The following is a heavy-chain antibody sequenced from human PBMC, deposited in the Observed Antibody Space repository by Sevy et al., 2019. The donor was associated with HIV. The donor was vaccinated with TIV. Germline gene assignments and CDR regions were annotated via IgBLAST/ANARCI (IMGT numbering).Heavy chain of an antibody. CDR1: GYTLTQFS. D-gene: IGHD3-22*01. V-gene: IGHV1-24*01. CDR3: ATTKDYYDSSGYPFDY. J-gene: IGHJ4*02. Sequence: ASVKVSCKVSGYTLTQFSMHWVRQAPGKGLEWMTTFDPEDGDPEDGKTIYAQKSLGRVTMTEDTSTDTAYMELSGLRSDDTAVYYCATTKDYYDSSGYPFDYWGQGTLVTVSS. CDR2: FDPEDGDPEDGKT.